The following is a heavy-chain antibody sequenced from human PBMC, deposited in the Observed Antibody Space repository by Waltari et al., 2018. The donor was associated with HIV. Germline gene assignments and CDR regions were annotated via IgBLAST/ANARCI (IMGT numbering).Heavy chain of an antibody. CDR1: GFTFSSYA. Sequence: QVQLVESGGGVVQPGRSLRLSCAASGFTFSSYAMHWVRQAPCKGLEWVAVISYDGSNKNYADSVKGRFTISRDNSKNTLYLQMNSLRAEDTAVYYCARPKYSYGYHFDYWGQGTLVTVSS. D-gene: IGHD5-18*01. V-gene: IGHV3-30*04. CDR2: ISYDGSNK. CDR3: ARPKYSYGYHFDY. J-gene: IGHJ4*02.